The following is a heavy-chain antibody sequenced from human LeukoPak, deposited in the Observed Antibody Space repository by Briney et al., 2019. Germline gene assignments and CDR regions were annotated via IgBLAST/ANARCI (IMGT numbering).Heavy chain of an antibody. CDR2: INHSGST. D-gene: IGHD3-10*01. J-gene: IGHJ6*03. CDR3: ARVRITSIRRDYYMDV. Sequence: PSETLSLTCAVYGRSFSGHYWSWIRQPPWKGLEWIGEINHSGSTNYNPSLKSRVTISVDTSKNQFSLKLRSVTAADTAVYYCARVRITSIRRDYYMDVWGKGTTVIVSS. V-gene: IGHV4-34*01. CDR1: GRSFSGHY.